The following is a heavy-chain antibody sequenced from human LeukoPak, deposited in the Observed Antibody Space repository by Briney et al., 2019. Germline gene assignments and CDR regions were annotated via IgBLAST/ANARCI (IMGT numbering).Heavy chain of an antibody. Sequence: ASVKVSCKASGYTFTSYYMHWVRQAPGQGLEWMGRINPSGGSTSYAQKFQGRVTMTRDMSTSTVYMELSGLRSEDTPVYYCAREGPSYCRGGSCQHNSFDPWGQGTLVTVSS. CDR1: GYTFTSYY. D-gene: IGHD2-15*01. CDR2: INPSGGST. J-gene: IGHJ5*02. V-gene: IGHV1-46*01. CDR3: AREGPSYCRGGSCQHNSFDP.